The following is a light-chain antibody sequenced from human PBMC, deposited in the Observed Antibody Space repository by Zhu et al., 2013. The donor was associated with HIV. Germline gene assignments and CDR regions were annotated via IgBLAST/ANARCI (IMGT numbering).Light chain of an antibody. CDR1: QSVSSS. CDR2: GAS. CDR3: QQSHFWRS. J-gene: IGKJ1*01. V-gene: IGKV3-15*01. Sequence: EIVMTQSPATLSVSPGERATLSCRASQSVSSSLAWYQHKPGQAPRLLIYGASTRATGVPARFSGSGSGTEFTLTISSLQSEDFAVYYCQQSHFWRSFGQGTKVEV.